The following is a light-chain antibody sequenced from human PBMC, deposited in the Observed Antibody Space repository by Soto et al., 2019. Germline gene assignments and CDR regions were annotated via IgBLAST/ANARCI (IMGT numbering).Light chain of an antibody. CDR2: DAS. CDR3: QQYDNLILT. V-gene: IGKV1-33*01. J-gene: IGKJ4*01. CDR1: QDINSY. Sequence: DVQMTQPPSSLSASVGDRVTITCQASQDINSYLNWYQQKTGKAPKHLIYDASNLETRVPSRFNGSGSGTHFTFTICILQPAYFATLLCQQYDNLILTFGGGTKVQIK.